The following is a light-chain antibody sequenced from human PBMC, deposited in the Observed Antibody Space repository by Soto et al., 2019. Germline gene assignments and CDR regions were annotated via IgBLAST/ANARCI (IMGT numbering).Light chain of an antibody. J-gene: IGLJ1*01. CDR3: SSYTGSNTDV. V-gene: IGLV2-8*01. CDR2: EVS. CDR1: SSDVGAYNH. Sequence: QSALTQPPSASGSPGQSVTISCTGTSSDVGAYNHVSWYQQHPGKAPKLLMSEVSQRPSGVPDRFSGSKSGNTASLTVSGLQAEDEADYYCSSYTGSNTDVFGSGTKLTVL.